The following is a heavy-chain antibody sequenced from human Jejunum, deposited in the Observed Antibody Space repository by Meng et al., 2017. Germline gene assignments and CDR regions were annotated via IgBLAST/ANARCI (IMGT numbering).Heavy chain of an antibody. D-gene: IGHD1-26*01. CDR2: MNPNNGDT. V-gene: IGHV1-2*06. CDR1: GYTFTAYY. CDR3: AKDEGTTTAFDH. J-gene: IGHJ4*02. Sequence: QVHLVQSGAEVKKPGASVRVSCEASGYTFTAYYVHWVRQAPGQGLEWMGRMNPNNGDTNYAQKFQGRVTMTRATSTAYMDLSRLTSDDTAVYYCAKDEGTTTAFDHWGQGTLVTVSS.